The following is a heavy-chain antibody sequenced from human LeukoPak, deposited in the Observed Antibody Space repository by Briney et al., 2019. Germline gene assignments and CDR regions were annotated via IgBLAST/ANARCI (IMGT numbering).Heavy chain of an antibody. CDR3: ARAQSIAARRAPSPVGYFDY. V-gene: IGHV4-39*01. Sequence: SETLSLTCTVSGGSISSSSYYWGWIRQPPGKGLEWIGSIYYSGSTYYNPSLKSRVTISVDTSKNQFSLKLSSVTAADTAVYYCARAQSIAARRAPSPVGYFDYWGQGTLVTVSS. D-gene: IGHD6-6*01. CDR1: GGSISSSSYY. J-gene: IGHJ4*02. CDR2: IYYSGST.